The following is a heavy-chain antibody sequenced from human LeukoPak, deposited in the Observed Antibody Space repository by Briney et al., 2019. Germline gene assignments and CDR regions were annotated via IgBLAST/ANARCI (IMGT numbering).Heavy chain of an antibody. Sequence: GGSLRLSCAVSGITLSNYGMSWVRQAPGKGLEWVAGISDSGGRTNYADSVKGRFTISRDNPKNTLHLQMNSLRAEDTAVYFCAKRGVVIRVILVGFHKEAYYFDSWGQGALVTVPS. CDR2: ISDSGGRT. CDR3: AKRGVVIRVILVGFHKEAYYFDS. V-gene: IGHV3-23*01. D-gene: IGHD3-22*01. CDR1: GITLSNYG. J-gene: IGHJ4*02.